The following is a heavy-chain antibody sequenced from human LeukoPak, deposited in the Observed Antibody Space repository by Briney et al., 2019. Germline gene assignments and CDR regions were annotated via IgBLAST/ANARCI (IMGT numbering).Heavy chain of an antibody. D-gene: IGHD3-10*01. CDR3: ATDRTYYYGSGSYMDY. CDR2: FDPEDGET. Sequence: ASVKVSCKVSGYTLTELSMHWVRQAPGKGLEWMGGFDPEDGETIYAQKFQGRVTMIEDTSTDTAYMELSSLRSEDTAVYYCATDRTYYYGSGSYMDYWGQGTLVTVSS. CDR1: GYTLTELS. J-gene: IGHJ4*02. V-gene: IGHV1-24*01.